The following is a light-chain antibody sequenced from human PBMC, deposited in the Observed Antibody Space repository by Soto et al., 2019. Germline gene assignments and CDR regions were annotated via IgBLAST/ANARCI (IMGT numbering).Light chain of an antibody. CDR2: EVS. CDR3: CSYAGSNNFPYV. CDR1: SSDIGGYNY. Sequence: QSALTQPPSASGSPGQSVTISCTGTSSDIGGYNYVSWYQQHPGKAPKLMIYEVSKRPSGVPDCFFGSKSGNTASLTVSGLQAEDEADYYCCSYAGSNNFPYVFGTGTKVTVL. V-gene: IGLV2-8*01. J-gene: IGLJ1*01.